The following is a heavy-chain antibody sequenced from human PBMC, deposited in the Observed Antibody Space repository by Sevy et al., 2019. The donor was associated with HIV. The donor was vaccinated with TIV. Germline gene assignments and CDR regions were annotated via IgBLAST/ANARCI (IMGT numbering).Heavy chain of an antibody. CDR1: GFTFSSYA. Sequence: GGSLRLSCAASGFTFSSYAMHWVRQAPGKGLEWVAVISYDGSNKYYADSVKGRFTISRDNSMNTLYLQMNSLGAEDTAVYYCARTQPVRFLEWLNWFDPWGQGTLVTVSS. J-gene: IGHJ5*02. V-gene: IGHV3-30-3*01. CDR2: ISYDGSNK. D-gene: IGHD3-3*01. CDR3: ARTQPVRFLEWLNWFDP.